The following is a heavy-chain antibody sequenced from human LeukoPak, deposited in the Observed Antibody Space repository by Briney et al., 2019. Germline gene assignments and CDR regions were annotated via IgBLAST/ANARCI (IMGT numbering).Heavy chain of an antibody. CDR2: ISGSGDST. CDR1: GFTFSYYA. D-gene: IGHD1-1*01. Sequence: GGSLRLSCAASGFTFSYYAMTWVRQAPGKGLEWVSTISGSGDSTYYADSVKGRFTISRDNSKNTLYLQMNSLRAEDTAIYYCATYRQVLLPFEAWGQGTLVTVSS. CDR3: ATYRQVLLPFEA. J-gene: IGHJ5*02. V-gene: IGHV3-23*01.